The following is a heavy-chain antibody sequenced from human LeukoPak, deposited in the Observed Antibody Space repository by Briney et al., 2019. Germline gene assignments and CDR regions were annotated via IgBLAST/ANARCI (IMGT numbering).Heavy chain of an antibody. Sequence: PGGSLRLSCAASGFTFITHTMAWVRQAPGKGLEWVSYISGSTSVIYYADSVKGRFTISRDNAKNSLYLQMNSLRTEDTAIYYCARGLYYIDVWGNGTAVTVS. J-gene: IGHJ6*03. V-gene: IGHV3-48*01. CDR1: GFTFITHT. CDR3: ARGLYYIDV. CDR2: ISGSTSVI.